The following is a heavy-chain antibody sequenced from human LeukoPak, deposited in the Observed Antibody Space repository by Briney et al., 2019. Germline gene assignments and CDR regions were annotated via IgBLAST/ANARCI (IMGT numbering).Heavy chain of an antibody. V-gene: IGHV4-39*01. D-gene: IGHD1-26*01. CDR3: ASGLLFDY. J-gene: IGHJ4*02. CDR2: IYYSGSA. Sequence: SETLSLTCTVSGGSISSSSYYWGWIRQPPGKGLEWIGSIYYSGSAYYNPSLKSRVTISVDTSKNQFSLKLSSVTAADTAVYYCASGLLFDYWGQGTLVTVSS. CDR1: GGSISSSSYY.